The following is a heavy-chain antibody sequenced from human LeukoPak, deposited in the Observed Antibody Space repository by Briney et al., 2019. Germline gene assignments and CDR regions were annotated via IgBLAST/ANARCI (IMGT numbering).Heavy chain of an antibody. Sequence: QPGGSLRLSCEASGFTFSRFAMTWVRQAPGKGLEWVSTIGALGGSTNYAASVKGRFTISRDNSKDTLYLQMNNLRAEDTAVYYCAKDRDIIINGHGMDVWGQGTTVTVSS. CDR2: IGALGGST. CDR1: GFTFSRFA. J-gene: IGHJ6*02. CDR3: AKDRDIIINGHGMDV. D-gene: IGHD3-10*01. V-gene: IGHV3-23*01.